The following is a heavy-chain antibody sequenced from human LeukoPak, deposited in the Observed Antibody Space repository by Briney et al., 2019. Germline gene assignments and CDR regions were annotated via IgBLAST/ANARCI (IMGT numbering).Heavy chain of an antibody. D-gene: IGHD3-16*02. Sequence: EASVRVSCKASGYTFTSYDISWVRQAPGQGLEWMGWMNPNSGNTDYAQKFQGRVTMTRNTSTSTAYMELSSLRSEDTAVYYCARGRYPYSWFDHWGQGTLVTVSS. CDR1: GYTFTSYD. J-gene: IGHJ5*02. CDR3: ARGRYPYSWFDH. V-gene: IGHV1-8*01. CDR2: MNPNSGNT.